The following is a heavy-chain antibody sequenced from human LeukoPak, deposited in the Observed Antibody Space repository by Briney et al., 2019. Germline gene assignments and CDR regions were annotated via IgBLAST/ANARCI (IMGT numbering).Heavy chain of an antibody. CDR1: GFTFSTYN. CDR2: ISRASESI. Sequence: GGSLRLSCAASGFTFSTYNMNWVRQAPGKGLEWVSIISRASESIFYADSVKGRFTISRDNAKNSLYLQMNGLRAEDTAVYYCARGATDVTRWFDPWGQGTRVTVSS. J-gene: IGHJ5*02. V-gene: IGHV3-21*01. D-gene: IGHD1-1*01. CDR3: ARGATDVTRWFDP.